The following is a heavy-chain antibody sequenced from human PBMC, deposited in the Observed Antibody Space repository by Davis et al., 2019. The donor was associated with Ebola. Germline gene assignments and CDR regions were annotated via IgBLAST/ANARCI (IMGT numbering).Heavy chain of an antibody. CDR2: IKQDGSEK. D-gene: IGHD3-3*01. Sequence: GESLKISCAASGFTFSSYWMSWVRQAPGKGLEWVANIKQDGSEKYYVDSVKGRFTISRDNAKNSLYLQMNSLRAEDTAVYYCAKIDYDFWSGYYTQGWFDPWGQGTLVTVSS. V-gene: IGHV3-7*01. CDR1: GFTFSSYW. CDR3: AKIDYDFWSGYYTQGWFDP. J-gene: IGHJ5*02.